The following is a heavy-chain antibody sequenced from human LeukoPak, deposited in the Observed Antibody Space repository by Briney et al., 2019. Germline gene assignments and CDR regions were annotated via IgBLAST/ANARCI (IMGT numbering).Heavy chain of an antibody. J-gene: IGHJ5*02. CDR1: GFTFSLSS. V-gene: IGHV3-21*01. CDR2: ITDVSTYI. Sequence: PGGSLRLSCAGSGFTFSLSSMNWVRQAPGKGLEWLASITDVSTYIYYADSVKGRFTVSRDNAKNSLYLEMSSLRAEDTAVYYCAKTGTTTTPLRYIWFDPWGQGTLVTVSS. D-gene: IGHD1-7*01. CDR3: AKTGTTTTPLRYIWFDP.